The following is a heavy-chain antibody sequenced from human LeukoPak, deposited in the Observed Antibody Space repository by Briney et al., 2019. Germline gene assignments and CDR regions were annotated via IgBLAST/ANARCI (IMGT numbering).Heavy chain of an antibody. CDR3: ARMSYYDRRGDNWFDP. Sequence: LWASVKVSCKASGYTFTSYDINWVRQATGQGLEWMGWMNPNSGNTGYAQKFQGRVTMTRDTSISTAYMELSSLRSEDTAVYYCARMSYYDRRGDNWFDPWGQGTLVIVSS. CDR1: GYTFTSYD. V-gene: IGHV1-8*01. D-gene: IGHD3-22*01. CDR2: MNPNSGNT. J-gene: IGHJ5*02.